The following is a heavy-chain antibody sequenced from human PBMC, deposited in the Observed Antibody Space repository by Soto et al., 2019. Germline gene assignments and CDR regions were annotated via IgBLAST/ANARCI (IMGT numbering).Heavy chain of an antibody. J-gene: IGHJ5*02. Sequence: GGSLRLSCAASGFTFNKFWMSWVRQAPGKGLEWVANIKEDGSEKYYMDSVKGRFAISRDNAKNSLYLQMSSLRAEDTAVYFCARRYYYHSNDYLPPEFDPWGQGTLVTVSS. CDR1: GFTFNKFW. D-gene: IGHD3-22*01. CDR3: ARRYYYHSNDYLPPEFDP. CDR2: IKEDGSEK. V-gene: IGHV3-7*05.